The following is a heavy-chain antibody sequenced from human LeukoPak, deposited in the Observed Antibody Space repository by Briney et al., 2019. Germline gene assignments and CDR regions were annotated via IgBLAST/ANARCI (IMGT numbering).Heavy chain of an antibody. CDR1: GCSISSYY. Sequence: SETLSLTCTVSGCSISSYYWSWIRQPPGKGLEWIGYIYYSGSTNYNPSLKSRVTISVATSKNQFSLRLSSVTAADTAVYYCARTIAAAATDPGYFDYWGQGTLVTVSS. V-gene: IGHV4-59*01. J-gene: IGHJ4*02. CDR3: ARTIAAAATDPGYFDY. D-gene: IGHD6-13*01. CDR2: IYYSGST.